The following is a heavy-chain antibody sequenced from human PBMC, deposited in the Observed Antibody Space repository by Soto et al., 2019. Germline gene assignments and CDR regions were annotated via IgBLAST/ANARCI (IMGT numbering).Heavy chain of an antibody. CDR1: GFPLTTSGVG. D-gene: IGHD3-3*01. Sequence: QITLNESGPPVVRPTETLTLTCRFSGFPLTTSGVGVGWVRQSPGKAPEWLALIYWDDDKRYSESLKSRLTITKDTSKNQVVLTVANLDPTDTATYYCAHRVLRTVFGLVTTTAIYFDFWGQGTPVAVSS. CDR3: AHRVLRTVFGLVTTTAIYFDF. J-gene: IGHJ4*02. CDR2: IYWDDDK. V-gene: IGHV2-5*02.